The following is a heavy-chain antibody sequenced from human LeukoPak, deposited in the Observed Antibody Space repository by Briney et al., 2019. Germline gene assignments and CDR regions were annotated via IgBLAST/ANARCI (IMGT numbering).Heavy chain of an antibody. CDR1: GFTFSNYW. D-gene: IGHD5-24*01. CDR3: VSQQLAPP. Sequence: GGSLKLSCAASGFTFSNYWMSWVRQAPGKGLEWVANIEEDGTREDYVDSVRGRFTVSRDNANNSVYLQMNSLRAEDTAVYYCVSQQLAPPWGQGTLVTVSS. V-gene: IGHV3-7*01. CDR2: IEEDGTRE. J-gene: IGHJ5*02.